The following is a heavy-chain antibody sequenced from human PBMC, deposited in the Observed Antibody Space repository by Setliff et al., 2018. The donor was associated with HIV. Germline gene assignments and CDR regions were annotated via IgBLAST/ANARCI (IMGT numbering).Heavy chain of an antibody. Sequence: SETLSLTCAVYGGSFSGYYWTWIRQPPGKGLEWIGEINHSGSINYNPSLKSRVTISVDTSKNQFSLRLSSVTAADTAVYYCARGPFPAAGFSGLRGGRTYYYYGMGVWGQGTTVTVSS. CDR2: INHSGSI. CDR3: ARGPFPAAGFSGLRGGRTYYYYGMGV. J-gene: IGHJ6*02. V-gene: IGHV4-34*01. D-gene: IGHD6-13*01. CDR1: GGSFSGYY.